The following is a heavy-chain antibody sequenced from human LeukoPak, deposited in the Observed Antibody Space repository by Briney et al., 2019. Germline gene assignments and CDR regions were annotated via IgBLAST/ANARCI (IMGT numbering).Heavy chain of an antibody. J-gene: IGHJ4*02. V-gene: IGHV3-30-3*01. Sequence: GGSLRLSCAASGFTFSSYAMHWVRQAPGKGLEWVAVISYDGSNKYYADSVKGRFTISRDNSQNTLDLQMNSLRAEDTAVYYCARDLSERYSTDYWGQGTLVTVSS. CDR2: ISYDGSNK. CDR3: ARDLSERYSTDY. D-gene: IGHD1-26*01. CDR1: GFTFSSYA.